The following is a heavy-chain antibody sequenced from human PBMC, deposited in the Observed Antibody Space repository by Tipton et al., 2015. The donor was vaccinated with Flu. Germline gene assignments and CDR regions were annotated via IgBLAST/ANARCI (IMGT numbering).Heavy chain of an antibody. CDR1: GGSISSSSYY. CDR3: ASLTIAVAGDDAFDI. D-gene: IGHD6-19*01. CDR2: IYYSGST. V-gene: IGHV4-39*07. Sequence: GLVKPSETLSLTCTVSGGSISSSSYYWGWIRQPPGKGLEWIGSIYYSGSTYYNPSLKSRVTISVDTSKNQFSLKLSSVTAADTAVYYCASLTIAVAGDDAFDIWGQGTMVTVSS. J-gene: IGHJ3*02.